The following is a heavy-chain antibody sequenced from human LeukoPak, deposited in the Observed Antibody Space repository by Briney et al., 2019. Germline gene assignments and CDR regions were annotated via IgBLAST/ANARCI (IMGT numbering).Heavy chain of an antibody. J-gene: IGHJ4*02. CDR1: GYTFTGYY. CDR2: INPKSGVT. CDR3: ARDLGVAVRPFSLFY. D-gene: IGHD6-6*01. V-gene: IGHV1-2*02. Sequence: ASAKVSCKASGYTFTGYYMHWVRQAPGQGPEWIGWINPKSGVTNYAQKFQGRVTMTSDTSISTAYMNFSRLRSDDTAMYYCARDLGVAVRPFSLFYWGQGTLVTVSS.